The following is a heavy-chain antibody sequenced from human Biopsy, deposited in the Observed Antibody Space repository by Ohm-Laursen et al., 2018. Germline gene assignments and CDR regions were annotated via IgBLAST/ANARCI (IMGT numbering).Heavy chain of an antibody. Sequence: ASVKVSCKASGYNFGNYYINWVRKVPGQGLEWLGVVNPVAEATMYAQKFQNRITLTRDASTNTVYMDLTSLTSEDTAVYYCARESPLRLGVCGAIRCFKEVFGMDVWGQGTTVIVSS. CDR3: ARESPLRLGVCGAIRCFKEVFGMDV. V-gene: IGHV1-46*01. CDR2: VNPVAEAT. J-gene: IGHJ6*02. D-gene: IGHD2-21*01. CDR1: GYNFGNYY.